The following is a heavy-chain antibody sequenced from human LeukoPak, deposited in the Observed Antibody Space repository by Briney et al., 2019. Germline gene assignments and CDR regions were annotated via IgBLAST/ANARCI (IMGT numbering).Heavy chain of an antibody. CDR2: INHSGST. J-gene: IGHJ4*02. D-gene: IGHD5-18*01. V-gene: IGHV4-34*01. CDR3: ASERPNPTAMVPL. CDR1: GGSFSGYY. Sequence: SETLSLTCAVYGGSFSGYYWSWIRQSPGKGLEWIGEINHSGSTNYNPSLKSRVTISVDTSKDQFSLKLSSVTAADTAVYYCASERPNPTAMVPLWGQGTLVTVSS.